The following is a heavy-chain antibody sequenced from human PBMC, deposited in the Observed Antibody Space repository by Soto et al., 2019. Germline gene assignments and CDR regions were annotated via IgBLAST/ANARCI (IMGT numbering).Heavy chain of an antibody. CDR2: ISAYNTNT. V-gene: IGHV1-18*01. CDR1: GYTFTSYG. D-gene: IGHD1-26*01. Sequence: ASVKVSCKASGYTFTSYGISWVRQAPGQGLEWMGWISAYNTNTNYAQKLQGRVTMTTDTSTSTSCMELRSLRSDDTAVYFCARDRLGATGDYWGQGTLVNVSS. J-gene: IGHJ4*02. CDR3: ARDRLGATGDY.